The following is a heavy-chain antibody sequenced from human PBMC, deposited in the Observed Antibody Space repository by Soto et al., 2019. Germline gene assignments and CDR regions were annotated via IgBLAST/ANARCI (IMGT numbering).Heavy chain of an antibody. CDR1: GGTFSSYA. CDR3: ARDRGAWGGADAFDI. CDR2: IIPIFGTA. J-gene: IGHJ3*02. V-gene: IGHV1-69*13. Sequence: SVKVSCKASGGTFSSYAISWVRQAPGQGLEWMGGIIPIFGTANYAQKFQGRVTITADESTSTAYMELSSLRSEDTAVYYCARDRGAWGGADAFDIWGQGTMVTVSS. D-gene: IGHD3-10*01.